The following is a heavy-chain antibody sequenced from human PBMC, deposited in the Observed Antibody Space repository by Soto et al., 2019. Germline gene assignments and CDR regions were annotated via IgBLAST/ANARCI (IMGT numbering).Heavy chain of an antibody. CDR3: ASLGSVIRDFDWSLGE. Sequence: QVQLVESGGGVVQPGRSLSLSCVASGFTFSSYAMHWVRQAPGKGLEWVAVISVDGTYKFYAGSVKGRFTISRDNSKNTLYLQMHRLRAEDTAVYYCASLGSVIRDFDWSLGEWGQGSLVTVSS. D-gene: IGHD3-9*01. CDR1: GFTFSSYA. CDR2: ISVDGTYK. V-gene: IGHV3-30-3*01. J-gene: IGHJ4*02.